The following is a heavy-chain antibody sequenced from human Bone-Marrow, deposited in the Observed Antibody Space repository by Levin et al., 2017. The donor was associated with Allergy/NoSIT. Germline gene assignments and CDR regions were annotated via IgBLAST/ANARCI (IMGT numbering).Heavy chain of an antibody. J-gene: IGHJ4*02. CDR1: GFTFSSYD. CDR3: VRAQPGHTNGLCHY. V-gene: IGHV3-13*01. D-gene: IGHD1-14*01. Sequence: GESLKISCAASGFTFSSYDMHWVRQATGEGLQWVSAIGSAGDTYYPDSVKGRFTISRENAKNSLYLQMNSLRAGDTAVYYCVRAQPGHTNGLCHYWGQGTLVTVSS. CDR2: IGSAGDT.